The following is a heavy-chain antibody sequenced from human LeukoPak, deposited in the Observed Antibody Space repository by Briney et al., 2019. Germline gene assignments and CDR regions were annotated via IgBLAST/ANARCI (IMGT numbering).Heavy chain of an antibody. J-gene: IGHJ4*02. CDR3: ARDPGAFPYFFDN. V-gene: IGHV3-30-3*01. D-gene: IGHD4/OR15-4a*01. CDR2: ISYDASNT. Sequence: GRSLRLSCAASGFTFSTYTMHWVRQAPGKGLEWVAVISYDASNTYYADSVKGRFTISRDNSNNMLFLQMNSLRVEDTAVYFCARDPGAFPYFFDNWGQGTLVTVPS. CDR1: GFTFSTYT.